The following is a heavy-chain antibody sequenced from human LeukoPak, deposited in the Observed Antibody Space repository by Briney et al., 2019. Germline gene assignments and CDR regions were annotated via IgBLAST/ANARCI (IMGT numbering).Heavy chain of an antibody. D-gene: IGHD4-11*01. CDR1: GFTFSTYG. CDR2: IRSDGSNK. Sequence: GGSLRLSCAASGFTFSTYGMHWVRQAPGKGLEWVTFIRSDGSNKYYADSVKGRFTISRDNSKNTLYLQMNSLRAEDTAIYYCAKDAQVYSTYDWRWFDPWGQGTLVTVSS. CDR3: AKDAQVYSTYDWRWFDP. V-gene: IGHV3-30*02. J-gene: IGHJ5*02.